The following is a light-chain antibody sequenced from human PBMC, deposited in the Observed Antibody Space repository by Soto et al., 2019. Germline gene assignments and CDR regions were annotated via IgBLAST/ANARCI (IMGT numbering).Light chain of an antibody. J-gene: IGKJ1*01. CDR3: QQSYDAPRT. Sequence: DIQMTQSPSSLSSSVGDRVTITCRASQSISTNLNWYQQKPGKVPKLLIYAASSLQSGVPSRFSGTGSGTDFTLTISSLQREDFATYYCQQSYDAPRTFGQGTNVEIK. CDR1: QSISTN. V-gene: IGKV1-39*01. CDR2: AAS.